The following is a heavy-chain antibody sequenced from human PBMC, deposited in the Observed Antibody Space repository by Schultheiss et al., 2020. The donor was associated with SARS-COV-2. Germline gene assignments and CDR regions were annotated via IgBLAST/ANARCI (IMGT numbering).Heavy chain of an antibody. V-gene: IGHV1-2*02. CDR1: GYTFTGYY. J-gene: IGHJ4*02. CDR3: AREFSLTIAALSDY. D-gene: IGHD6-13*01. CDR2: INPNSGGT. Sequence: ASVKVSCKASGYTFTGYYMHWVRQAPGQGLEWMGWINPNSGGTNYAQKFQGRVTMTRDTSISTAYMELSRLRSDDTAVYYCAREFSLTIAALSDYWGQGTLVTVSS.